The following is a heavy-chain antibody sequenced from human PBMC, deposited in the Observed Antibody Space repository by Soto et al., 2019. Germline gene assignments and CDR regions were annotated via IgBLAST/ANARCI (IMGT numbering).Heavy chain of an antibody. Sequence: QVQLVQSGAEVRKPGASVKVSCKASGYSFSSYDINWVRQAAGQGLEWMGWMNPSSGNKAYAQKFQGRVAMTRNTSISTAYMELTSLTSEDTAAYYCARGGVSLGAFDLWGQGTVVTVTS. CDR3: ARGGVSLGAFDL. J-gene: IGHJ3*01. D-gene: IGHD7-27*01. CDR2: MNPSSGNK. V-gene: IGHV1-8*01. CDR1: GYSFSSYD.